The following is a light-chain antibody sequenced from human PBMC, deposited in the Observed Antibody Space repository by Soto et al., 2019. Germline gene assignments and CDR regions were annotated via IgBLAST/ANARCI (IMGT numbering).Light chain of an antibody. J-gene: IGLJ1*01. V-gene: IGLV2-14*03. CDR2: VVS. Sequence: QSVLTQPASVSGSPGQSITISCTGTSSDIGYYNYVSWYQHHPGKAPKLMIYVVSNRPSGVSNRLSGSKSGNTASLTISGLQAEDEADYYCSSYTSSSTYVFGPGTKLTVL. CDR1: SSDIGYYNY. CDR3: SSYTSSSTYV.